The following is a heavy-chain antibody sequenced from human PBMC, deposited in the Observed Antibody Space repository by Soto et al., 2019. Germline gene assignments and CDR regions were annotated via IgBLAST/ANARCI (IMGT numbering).Heavy chain of an antibody. CDR3: ARDRTVTALVWGSYPQADDAFDI. D-gene: IGHD3-16*02. Sequence: GGSLRLSCAASGFTVSSNYMSWVRQAPGKGLEWVSVIYSGGSTYYADSVKGRFTISRDNSKNTLYLQMNSLRAEDSAVYYCARDRTVTALVWGSYPQADDAFDIWGQGTMVTVSS. J-gene: IGHJ3*02. CDR1: GFTVSSNY. V-gene: IGHV3-66*01. CDR2: IYSGGST.